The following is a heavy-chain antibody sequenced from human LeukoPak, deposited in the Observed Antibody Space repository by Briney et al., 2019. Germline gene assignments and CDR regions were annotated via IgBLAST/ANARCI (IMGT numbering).Heavy chain of an antibody. CDR3: XXXXSGWYGHWYAP. CDR2: IFYSGTT. CDR1: GGSISSKNDY. J-gene: IGHJ5*02. V-gene: IGHV4-39*01. Sequence: SETLSLTCSVSGGSISSKNDYWGWIRQPPGKGLEWIGNIFYSGTTFYNPSLKNRVTISVDTSKNHFSLNLSSVTAADTAVYXXXXXXSGWYGHWYAPWGQGTLVTVSS. D-gene: IGHD6-19*01.